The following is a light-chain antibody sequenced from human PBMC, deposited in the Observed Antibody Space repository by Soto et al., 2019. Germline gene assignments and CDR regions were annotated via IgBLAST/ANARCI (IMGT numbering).Light chain of an antibody. J-gene: IGLJ3*02. CDR1: SSDVGGYND. CDR2: KVS. V-gene: IGLV2-8*01. Sequence: QSVLTQPPSASGSPGQSVTISCTGTSSDVGGYNDVSWYQQHPGKAPTLMIYKVSKRPSGVPDRFSGSKSGNTASLTVSGLQDEDDAADYCSSDGGSNHPNWVFGGGTKLTVL. CDR3: SSDGGSNHPNWV.